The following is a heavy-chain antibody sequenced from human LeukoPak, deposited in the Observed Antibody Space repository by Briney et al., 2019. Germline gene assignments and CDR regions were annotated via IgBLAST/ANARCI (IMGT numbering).Heavy chain of an antibody. Sequence: PGGTLRLSCAASGFTFSSYGMSWVRQAPGKGLEWVSSISSSSSYIYYADSMKGRFTISRDNAKKSMYLQMNSLRAEDTAVYYCARDGRLLNYNMDVWGKGTTVTVSS. CDR1: GFTFSSYG. V-gene: IGHV3-21*01. J-gene: IGHJ6*03. D-gene: IGHD2-15*01. CDR2: ISSSSSYI. CDR3: ARDGRLLNYNMDV.